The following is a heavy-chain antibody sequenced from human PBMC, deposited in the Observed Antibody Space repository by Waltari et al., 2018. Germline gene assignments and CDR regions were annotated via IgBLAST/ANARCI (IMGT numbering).Heavy chain of an antibody. Sequence: EVQLLESWGDLLQPGGSLGLSCPASGLPFGTYDIDWVRQAPGNGLEWVSGVSGNGDSTFYADSVRGRFTISRDNSKNTLYLQLNSLRAGDTARYYCARGFSSDYIWAFDIWGQGTMVTVSS. V-gene: IGHV3-23*01. CDR2: VSGNGDST. CDR1: GLPFGTYD. CDR3: ARGFSSDYIWAFDI. D-gene: IGHD4-17*01. J-gene: IGHJ3*02.